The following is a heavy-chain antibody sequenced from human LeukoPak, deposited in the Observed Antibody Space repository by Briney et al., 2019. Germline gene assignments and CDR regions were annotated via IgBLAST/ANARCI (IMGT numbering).Heavy chain of an antibody. CDR2: ISGSGGST. V-gene: IGHV3-23*01. D-gene: IGHD2-15*01. Sequence: GGSLRLSCAASGFIFSNYAMSWVRQAPGKGLEWVSAISGSGGSTFYADSVQGRLTISRDNSKNTLYLQLNSLRVDDTAVYYCARDRIVVVVSTTLPDIWGQGTMVTVSS. CDR1: GFIFSNYA. J-gene: IGHJ3*02. CDR3: ARDRIVVVVSTTLPDI.